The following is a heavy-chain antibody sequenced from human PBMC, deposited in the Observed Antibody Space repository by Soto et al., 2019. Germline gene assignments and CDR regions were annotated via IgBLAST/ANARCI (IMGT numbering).Heavy chain of an antibody. CDR1: GFTFSSYE. D-gene: IGHD3-16*01. Sequence: EVQLVESGGGLVQPGGSLRLSCAASGFTFSSYEMNWVRQAPGKGLEWVSYISSSGSTIYYADSVKGRFTIARDNAKNSLYLQMNSRRGEDTAVYYCARGQYSLGGGYFDYWGQETLVTVSS. V-gene: IGHV3-48*03. J-gene: IGHJ4*02. CDR3: ARGQYSLGGGYFDY. CDR2: ISSSGSTI.